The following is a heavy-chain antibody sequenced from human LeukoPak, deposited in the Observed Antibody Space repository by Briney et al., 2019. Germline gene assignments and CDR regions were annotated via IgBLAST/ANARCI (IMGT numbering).Heavy chain of an antibody. CDR3: ARGRYYYGSGSYYSITY. CDR2: INHSGST. V-gene: IGHV4-34*01. Sequence: SETLSLTCAVYGGSFSGYYWSWIRQPPGKGLEWIGEINHSGSTNYNPSLKSRVTISVDTSKNQLSLKLSSVTAADTAVYYCARGRYYYGSGSYYSITYWGQGTLVTVSS. D-gene: IGHD3-10*01. J-gene: IGHJ4*02. CDR1: GGSFSGYY.